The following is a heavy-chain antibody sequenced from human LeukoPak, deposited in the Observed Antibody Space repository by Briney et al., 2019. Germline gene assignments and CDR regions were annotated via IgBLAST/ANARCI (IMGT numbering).Heavy chain of an antibody. J-gene: IGHJ3*02. V-gene: IGHV4-34*01. D-gene: IGHD3-9*01. CDR1: GFTFSDYY. CDR2: IYYRGST. Sequence: GSLRLSCAASGFTFSDYYMSWMRQAPGKGREGGGNIYYRGSTKYNPSLKSRVTISVDPSKTQFSLKLSSVTAADTAVYYCASPMDPILRYFDWPLVTGAFDIWGQGTMVTVSS. CDR3: ASPMDPILRYFDWPLVTGAFDI.